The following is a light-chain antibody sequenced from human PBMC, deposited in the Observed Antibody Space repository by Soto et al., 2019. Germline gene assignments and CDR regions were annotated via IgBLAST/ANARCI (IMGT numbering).Light chain of an antibody. CDR3: QQRSDWPLLT. Sequence: EIVLTQSPATLSLSPGERATLSCRASQNVGTYLAWYQQKPGQAPRLLISDASNRAAAIPARFRGSGSATDFTLTISGLEPEDYGVYYCQQRSDWPLLTFGGGTRVEIK. CDR2: DAS. CDR1: QNVGTY. V-gene: IGKV3-11*01. J-gene: IGKJ4*01.